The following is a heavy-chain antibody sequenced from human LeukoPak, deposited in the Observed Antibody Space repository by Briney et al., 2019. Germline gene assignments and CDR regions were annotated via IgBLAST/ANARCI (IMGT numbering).Heavy chain of an antibody. D-gene: IGHD3-10*01. CDR2: IWYDGSNK. V-gene: IGHV3-33*01. Sequence: PGGSLRLSCAASGFTFSSYGMHWVRQAPGKGLEWVAVIWYDGSNKYYADSVKGRFTISRDNSKNTLYLQMNSLRAEDTAVYYCAREPPGLGSGWFDPWGQGTLVTVSS. CDR3: AREPPGLGSGWFDP. J-gene: IGHJ5*02. CDR1: GFTFSSYG.